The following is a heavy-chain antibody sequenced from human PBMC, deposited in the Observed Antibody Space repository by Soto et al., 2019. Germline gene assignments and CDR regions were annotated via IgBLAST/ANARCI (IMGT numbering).Heavy chain of an antibody. V-gene: IGHV3-23*01. D-gene: IGHD5-12*01. CDR1: GFSFDDYA. J-gene: IGHJ4*02. Sequence: EVQLLESGGGLVQPGGSLRLSCAASGFSFDDYAMTWVRQAAGKGLEWVSATSGSGDDTYYADSVKGRFTISRDKSKNTLYQHLNSRRAEDTAVYYCAEGYYSGYDLAYFDYWGQGTLVTVCS. CDR3: AEGYYSGYDLAYFDY. CDR2: TSGSGDDT.